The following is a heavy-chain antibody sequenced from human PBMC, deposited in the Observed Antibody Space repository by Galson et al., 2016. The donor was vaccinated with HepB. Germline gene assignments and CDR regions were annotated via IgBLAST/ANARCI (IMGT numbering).Heavy chain of an antibody. CDR2: IYYSGST. CDR1: GDSISSSYY. CDR3: ASDRDLRWFYN. J-gene: IGHJ1*01. D-gene: IGHD4-23*01. Sequence: SETLSLTCAVFGDSISSSYYWGWIRQAPGKGLECIGSIYYSGSTYYNPSLKSRVTISVDTSKNQFSLKLSSVTAADTAVYYCASDRDLRWFYNWGQGTLVTVSS. V-gene: IGHV4-39*01.